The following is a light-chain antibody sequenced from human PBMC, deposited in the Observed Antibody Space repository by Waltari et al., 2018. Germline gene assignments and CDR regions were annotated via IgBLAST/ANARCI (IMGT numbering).Light chain of an antibody. CDR1: QSVGRY. Sequence: EIVLTQSPGPLSLSPGERATLSCRARQSVGRYLAWYQQKPGQAPRLLIYDASSRATGIPDRFSGGGSGTDFSLTISRLEPEDVAAYHCQHYVSLPVTFGQGTKVEIK. CDR3: QHYVSLPVT. J-gene: IGKJ1*01. V-gene: IGKV3-20*01. CDR2: DAS.